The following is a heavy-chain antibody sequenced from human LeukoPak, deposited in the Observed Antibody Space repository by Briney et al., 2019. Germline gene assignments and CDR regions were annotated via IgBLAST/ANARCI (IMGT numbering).Heavy chain of an antibody. J-gene: IGHJ4*02. CDR2: IYYSGST. D-gene: IGHD6-6*01. CDR3: ARHYRLQYSSSSGSFDY. CDR1: GGSISSYY. Sequence: SETLSLTCTVSGGSISSYYWSWIRQPPGKGLEWIGYIYYSGSTNYNPSLKSRVTISVDTSKNQFSLKLSSVTAADTAVYYCARHYRLQYSSSSGSFDYWGQGMLVTVSS. V-gene: IGHV4-59*01.